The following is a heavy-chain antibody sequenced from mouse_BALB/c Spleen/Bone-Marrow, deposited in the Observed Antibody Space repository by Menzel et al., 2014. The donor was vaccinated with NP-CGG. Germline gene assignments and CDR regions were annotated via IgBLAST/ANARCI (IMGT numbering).Heavy chain of an antibody. D-gene: IGHD2-2*01. CDR2: IYPGDGDT. Sequence: VQLQQSGAELVRPGSSVKISCKASGYAFSSYWMSWVKQRPGQGLEWIGQIYPGDGDTNYNGKFKGKATLTADKSSSTAYMQLSSLTSEDSAVYFRARWLPAMDYWGQGTSATVSS. J-gene: IGHJ4*01. V-gene: IGHV1-80*01. CDR3: ARWLPAMDY. CDR1: GYAFSSYW.